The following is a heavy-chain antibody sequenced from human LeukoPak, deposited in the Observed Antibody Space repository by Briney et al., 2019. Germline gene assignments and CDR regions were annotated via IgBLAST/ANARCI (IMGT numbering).Heavy chain of an antibody. D-gene: IGHD4-17*01. J-gene: IGHJ6*03. CDR3: AKEGGGGGTDYGDMDV. CDR2: ISGSGGST. CDR1: GFTFSSYA. Sequence: GGSLRLSCAASGFTFSSYAMSGVRQAPGKGLEWVSAISGSGGSTYYADSVKGRFTISRDNSKNTLYLQMNSLRAEDTAVYYCAKEGGGGGTDYGDMDVWGKGTTVTVSS. V-gene: IGHV3-23*01.